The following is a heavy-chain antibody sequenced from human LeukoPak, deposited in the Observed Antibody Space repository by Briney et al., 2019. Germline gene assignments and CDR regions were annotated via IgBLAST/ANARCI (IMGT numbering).Heavy chain of an antibody. V-gene: IGHV3-7*01. CDR3: GYTNNSYH. CDR1: GVSISGQW. D-gene: IGHD3-16*02. J-gene: IGHJ4*02. CDR2: IKHDGSEE. Sequence: GESLRLSCVASGVSISGQWMNWVRQAPGQGLEWVANIKHDGSEEYYVDSVKGRFTISRDDGRNSVSLQMNSVRAEDTAVYYCGYTNNSYHWGQGTLVVVSS.